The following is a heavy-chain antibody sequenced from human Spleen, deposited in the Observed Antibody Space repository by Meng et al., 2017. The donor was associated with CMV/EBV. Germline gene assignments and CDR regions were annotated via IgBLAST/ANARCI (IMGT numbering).Heavy chain of an antibody. CDR3: ARAYCSSTYCQEGDY. J-gene: IGHJ4*02. Sequence: SGPTLVKPTPPLTLTCTFSGFSLSTSGMRVSWIRQPPGKALEWLARIDWDDDKFYSTSLKTRLTISKDTSKNQVVLTMTNMDPVDTATYYCARAYCSSTYCQEGDYWGQGTLVTVSS. CDR1: GFSLSTSGMR. CDR2: IDWDDDK. V-gene: IGHV2-70D*14. D-gene: IGHD2-2*01.